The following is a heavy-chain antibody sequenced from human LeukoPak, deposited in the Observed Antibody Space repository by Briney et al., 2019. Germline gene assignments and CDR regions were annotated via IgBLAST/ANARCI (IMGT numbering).Heavy chain of an antibody. CDR2: ISGSGNTI. Sequence: GGSLRLSCAASGFTFSTYEMNWVRQAPGKGLEWVSYISGSGNTIYYADSVKGRFTISRDNAKNSLYLQMNSLRAEDTAVYYCARGATMIVDYAFDIWGQGTMVTVSS. D-gene: IGHD3-22*01. V-gene: IGHV3-48*03. CDR1: GFTFSTYE. J-gene: IGHJ3*02. CDR3: ARGATMIVDYAFDI.